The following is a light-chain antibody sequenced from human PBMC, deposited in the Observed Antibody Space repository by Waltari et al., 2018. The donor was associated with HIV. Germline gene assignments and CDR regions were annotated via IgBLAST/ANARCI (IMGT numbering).Light chain of an antibody. CDR1: GSVNSD. CDR3: QQYNNWPPAWT. V-gene: IGKV3-15*01. J-gene: IGKJ1*01. Sequence: EIVMTQSPVTLSASPGERVTLSCRARGSVNSDLAWYQQKPGQAPRLLIHGASTRATGIPPRFSGSGSETQFTLTISSLQSEDCAVYYCQQYNNWPPAWTFGRGTRVEI. CDR2: GAS.